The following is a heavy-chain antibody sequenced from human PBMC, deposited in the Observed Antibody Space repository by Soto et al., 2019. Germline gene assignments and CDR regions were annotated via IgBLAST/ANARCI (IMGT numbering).Heavy chain of an antibody. D-gene: IGHD6-6*01. CDR2: ISAYNGNT. V-gene: IGHV1-18*01. CDR3: ARDPDYMYSSSSNDY. CDR1: GYTFTSYC. J-gene: IGHJ4*02. Sequence: ASVKVSCKASGYTFTSYCISWVLQAPGQGLEWMGWISAYNGNTNYAQKLQGRVTMTTDTSTSTAYMELRSLRSDDTAVYYCARDPDYMYSSSSNDYWGQGTLVTVSS.